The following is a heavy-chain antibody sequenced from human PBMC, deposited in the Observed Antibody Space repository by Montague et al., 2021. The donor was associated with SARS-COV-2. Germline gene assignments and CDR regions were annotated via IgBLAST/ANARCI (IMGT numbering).Heavy chain of an antibody. J-gene: IGHJ4*02. Sequence: SLRLSCAASGFTFNTYDMHWVRQAPGKGLEWVAVVSYDGSNKYYADSVKGRFTISRDNSKNTLYLQMNSLRAEDTAVYYCAKDLTVDIVVVVAAIKDSAFDYGGQGTLVTVSS. D-gene: IGHD2-15*01. CDR3: AKDLTVDIVVVVAAIKDSAFDY. CDR2: VSYDGSNK. CDR1: GFTFNTYD. V-gene: IGHV3-30*18.